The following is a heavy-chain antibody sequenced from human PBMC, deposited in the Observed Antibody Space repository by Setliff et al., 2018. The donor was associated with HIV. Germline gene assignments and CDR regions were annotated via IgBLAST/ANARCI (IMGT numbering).Heavy chain of an antibody. CDR1: GFTVSGNY. J-gene: IGHJ6*02. D-gene: IGHD3-3*01. Sequence: GGSLRLSCAASGFTVSGNYMNWVRQAPGEGLEWVSVIYSGSSTYYADSVKGRFTLSRDNSKNTLYLQMSSLRAEDTAVYYCAKDLGVSYYNFWSNYYGLDVWGQGTTVTVSS. V-gene: IGHV3-66*01. CDR2: IYSGSST. CDR3: AKDLGVSYYNFWSNYYGLDV.